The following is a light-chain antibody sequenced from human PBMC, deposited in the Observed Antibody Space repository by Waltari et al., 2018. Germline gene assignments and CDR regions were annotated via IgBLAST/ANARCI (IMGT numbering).Light chain of an antibody. CDR1: QGSNNY. CDR2: SAS. CDR3: LQHYTNPLP. V-gene: IGKV1-17*03. Sequence: DIQMTQSPSAMSASVGDRVTITGRASQGSNNYLAWFQQKPGTVPKRLIYSASNLQSGVPSRFSGSGSGTEFTLTISGLQPEDFATYYCLQHYTNPLPFGPGTTVDI. J-gene: IGKJ3*01.